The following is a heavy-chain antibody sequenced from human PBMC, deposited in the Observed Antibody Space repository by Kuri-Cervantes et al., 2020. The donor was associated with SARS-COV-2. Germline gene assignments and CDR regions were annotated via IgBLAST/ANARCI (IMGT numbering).Heavy chain of an antibody. J-gene: IGHJ5*02. Sequence: SVKVSCKASGYTFTSYDINWVRQATGQGLEWMGWMNPNSGNTGYAQKFQGRVTMTRNTSISTAYMELSSLRSEDTAVYYCIVYGSGYNWFDPWGQGTLVTVSS. V-gene: IGHV1-8*01. D-gene: IGHD3-10*01. CDR2: MNPNSGNT. CDR1: GYTFTSYD. CDR3: IVYGSGYNWFDP.